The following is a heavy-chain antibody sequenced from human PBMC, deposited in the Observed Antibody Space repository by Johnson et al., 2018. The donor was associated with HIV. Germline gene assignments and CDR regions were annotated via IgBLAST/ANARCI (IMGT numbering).Heavy chain of an antibody. J-gene: IGHJ3*02. V-gene: IGHV3-20*04. D-gene: IGHD6-19*01. CDR3: AKDISSGYTNGGTLDI. CDR1: GFTFDNYG. Sequence: MLLVESGGGVVRPGGSLRLSCAASGFTFDNYGVSWVRQAPGKGLEWVSGINWNGGSTGYGDSVKGRFTISRDNAKNSLYLQMNSLRPEDTGLYYCAKDISSGYTNGGTLDIWGQGTMVTVSS. CDR2: INWNGGST.